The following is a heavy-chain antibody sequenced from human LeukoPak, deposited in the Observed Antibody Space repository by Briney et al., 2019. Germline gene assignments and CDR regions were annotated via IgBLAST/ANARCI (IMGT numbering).Heavy chain of an antibody. Sequence: GGSLRLSCVASGFTFSNYAMSWVRQAPGKGLEWVAVMRSGDGDTTYADSVRGRFTISRDNSKNRLDLQMNSLRPEDTAVYYCVRDFPEDWQLVPLLDYWGQGTLVTVSS. CDR3: VRDFPEDWQLVPLLDY. J-gene: IGHJ4*02. CDR1: GFTFSNYA. V-gene: IGHV3-23*01. CDR2: MRSGDGDT. D-gene: IGHD6-6*01.